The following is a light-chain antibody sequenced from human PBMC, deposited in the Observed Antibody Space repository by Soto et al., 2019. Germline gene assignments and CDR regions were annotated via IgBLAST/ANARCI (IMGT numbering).Light chain of an antibody. V-gene: IGKV2D-29*01. Sequence: DTVMTLTPLSLSVTHGQPASISCKSSQSLLHGVGKTYFYWYLQKPGQPPQLLIYEVSNRFSGTPDRFSGSGSGTDFTLKISRVEAEDVGIYYCMQTIQLPWTFGQGTKVDIK. CDR1: QSLLHGVGKTY. J-gene: IGKJ1*01. CDR3: MQTIQLPWT. CDR2: EVS.